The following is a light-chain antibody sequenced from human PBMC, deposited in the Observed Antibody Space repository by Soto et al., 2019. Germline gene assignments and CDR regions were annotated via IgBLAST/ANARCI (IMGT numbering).Light chain of an antibody. CDR1: QAVISGY. CDR2: GVS. Sequence: EIVLTQSPGALSLSPGEGATLSCRASQAVISGYLAWYQQKPGQAPRLLMYGVSSRPTGISDRFSGSGSGTEFTLTITRLEPEDFALYYCQQYGVPPFNFCQGTKLQIK. CDR3: QQYGVPPFN. V-gene: IGKV3-20*01. J-gene: IGKJ2*01.